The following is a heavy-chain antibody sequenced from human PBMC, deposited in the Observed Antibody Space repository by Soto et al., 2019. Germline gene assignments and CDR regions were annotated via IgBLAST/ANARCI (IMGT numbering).Heavy chain of an antibody. CDR2: ISSSSSYI. D-gene: IGHD6-6*01. J-gene: IGHJ5*02. CDR3: ARDEYSSSSSGWFDP. Sequence: EVQLVESGGGLVKPGGSLRLSCAASGLTFSSYSMNWVRQAPGKGLEWVSSISSSSSYIYYADSVKGRFTISRDNAKNSLYLQMNSLRAEDTAVYYCARDEYSSSSSGWFDPWGQGTLVTVSS. V-gene: IGHV3-21*01. CDR1: GLTFSSYS.